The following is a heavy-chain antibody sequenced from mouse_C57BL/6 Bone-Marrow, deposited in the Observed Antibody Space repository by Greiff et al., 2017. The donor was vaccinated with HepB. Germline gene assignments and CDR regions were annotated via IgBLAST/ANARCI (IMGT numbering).Heavy chain of an antibody. CDR1: GYTFTSYG. D-gene: IGHD2-3*01. J-gene: IGHJ3*01. Sequence: VKLQASGAELARPGASVKLSCKASGYTFTSYGISWVKQRTGQGLEWIGEIYPRSGNTYYNEKFKGKATLTADKSSSTAYMELRSLTSEDSAVYFCARGWLQFAYWGQGTLVTVSA. CDR2: IYPRSGNT. V-gene: IGHV1-81*01. CDR3: ARGWLQFAY.